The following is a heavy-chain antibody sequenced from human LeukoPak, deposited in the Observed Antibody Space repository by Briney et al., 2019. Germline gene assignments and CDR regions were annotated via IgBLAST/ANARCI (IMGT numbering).Heavy chain of an antibody. CDR1: GYSFTSYW. Sequence: GESLKISCKGSGYSFTSYWIGWVRQMPGKGLEWMGIIYPGDSDTRYSPSFQGQVTISADKSISTAYLQWSSLKASDTAMYYCARHPARGYSYGPFDYWGRGTLVTVSS. J-gene: IGHJ4*02. D-gene: IGHD5-18*01. V-gene: IGHV5-51*01. CDR3: ARHPARGYSYGPFDY. CDR2: IYPGDSDT.